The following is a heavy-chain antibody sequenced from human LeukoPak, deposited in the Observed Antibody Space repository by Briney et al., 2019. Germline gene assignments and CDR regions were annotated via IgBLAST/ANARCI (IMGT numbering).Heavy chain of an antibody. Sequence: PSETLSLTCTASGGSISSYYWSWIRQPPGMGLEWLGYISFSGRTNYNPSLKSRVTISVDKSNNQFCLKLSSVTAADTAVYYCARHYYGSSGDAFDIWGQGTMVTVSS. D-gene: IGHD3-22*01. J-gene: IGHJ3*02. CDR2: ISFSGRT. V-gene: IGHV4-59*08. CDR1: GGSISSYY. CDR3: ARHYYGSSGDAFDI.